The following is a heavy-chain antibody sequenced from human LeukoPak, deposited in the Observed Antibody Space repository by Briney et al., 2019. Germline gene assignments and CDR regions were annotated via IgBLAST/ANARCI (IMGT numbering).Heavy chain of an antibody. CDR1: GYTFTGYY. J-gene: IGHJ3*02. CDR3: ARPDSSGYSGAFDI. V-gene: IGHV1-2*02. Sequence: GASVKVSCKASGYTFTGYYMHWVRQAPGQGLEWMGWINPNSGGTNYAQKFQGRVTMTRDTSISTAYMELSRLRSDDTAVYYCARPDSSGYSGAFDIWGQGTMVTVSS. D-gene: IGHD3-22*01. CDR2: INPNSGGT.